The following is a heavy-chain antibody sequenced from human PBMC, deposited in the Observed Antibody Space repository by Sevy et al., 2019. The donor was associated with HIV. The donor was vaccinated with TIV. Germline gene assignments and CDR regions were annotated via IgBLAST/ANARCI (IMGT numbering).Heavy chain of an antibody. Sequence: GGSLRLSCAASGFTFSRYWMTWVRQAPGKGLEWVANIKQDGSEKYYVDSVKGRFTISRDNAKNSLYLQMNSLRAEDTAVYYCAGAMRYDSSGYYRDYYYYYYGMDVWGQGTTVTVSS. CDR1: GFTFSRYW. CDR2: IKQDGSEK. CDR3: AGAMRYDSSGYYRDYYYYYYGMDV. J-gene: IGHJ6*02. V-gene: IGHV3-7*03. D-gene: IGHD3-22*01.